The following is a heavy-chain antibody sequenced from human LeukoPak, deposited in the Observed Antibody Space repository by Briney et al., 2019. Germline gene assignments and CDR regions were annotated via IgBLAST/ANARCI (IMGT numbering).Heavy chain of an antibody. Sequence: GGSLRLSCAASGFTFSSYSMNWVRQAPGKGLEWVSSISSSCSYIYYADSVKGRFTISRDNAKNSLYLQMNSLRAEDTAVYYCAREAYYYDSSGYYAYYFDYWGQGTLVTVSS. CDR3: AREAYYYDSSGYYAYYFDY. J-gene: IGHJ4*02. CDR2: ISSSCSYI. V-gene: IGHV3-21*01. D-gene: IGHD3-22*01. CDR1: GFTFSSYS.